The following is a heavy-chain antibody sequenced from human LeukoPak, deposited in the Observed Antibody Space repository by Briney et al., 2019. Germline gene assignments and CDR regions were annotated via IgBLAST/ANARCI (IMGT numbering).Heavy chain of an antibody. CDR3: AKDSGYCSSTSRYAGDY. V-gene: IGHV3-23*01. J-gene: IGHJ4*02. CDR1: GFTFSSYA. D-gene: IGHD2-2*01. Sequence: GGSLRLSCAASGFTFSSYAMSWVRQAPGKGLEWVSAISGSGGSTYYADSVKGRFTNSRDNSKNTLYLQMNSLRAEDTAVYYCAKDSGYCSSTSRYAGDYWGQGTLVAVSS. CDR2: ISGSGGST.